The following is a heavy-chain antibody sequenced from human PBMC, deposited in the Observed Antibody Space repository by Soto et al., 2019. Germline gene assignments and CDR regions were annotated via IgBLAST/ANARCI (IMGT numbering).Heavy chain of an antibody. CDR2: IYESGST. Sequence: QVQLQESGPGLVKPSGTLSLTCVVSDGSISSGNWWTWVRQPPGKGMEWIGEIYESGSTNFNPSLKSRVTMSIDTSKNQFSVRLNSLSAADTAVYYCARVALVNGRMHWYFDLWGRGTRVTVSS. V-gene: IGHV4-4*02. J-gene: IGHJ2*01. CDR3: ARVALVNGRMHWYFDL. D-gene: IGHD2-8*01. CDR1: DGSISSGNW.